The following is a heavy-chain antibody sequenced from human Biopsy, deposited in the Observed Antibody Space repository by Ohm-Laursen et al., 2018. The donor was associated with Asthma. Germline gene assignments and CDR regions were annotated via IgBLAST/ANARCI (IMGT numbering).Heavy chain of an antibody. Sequence: SETLSLTCTVSGVSIRSHYWSWIRQHPGKGLEWIGNIHYSGSTYSNPSLKSRVTISVDTSKKQISLRLSSVIAADTAVYYCAGFCSGGNCPDHWGQGTLVTVSS. CDR2: IHYSGST. D-gene: IGHD2-15*01. V-gene: IGHV4-59*11. CDR1: GVSIRSHY. CDR3: AGFCSGGNCPDH. J-gene: IGHJ4*02.